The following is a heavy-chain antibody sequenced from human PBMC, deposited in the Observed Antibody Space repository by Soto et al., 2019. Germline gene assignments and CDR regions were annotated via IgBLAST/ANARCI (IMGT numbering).Heavy chain of an antibody. CDR2: IWYDGRNK. D-gene: IGHD6-6*01. Sequence: QVQLVESGGGVVQPGRSLRLSCAASGFTFSSYGMHWVRQAPGKGLEWVAVIWYDGRNKYYADSVKGRFTISRDNSKNTLYLQMNSLRAEDTAVYYCARDRRIAATHFDYWGQGTLVTVSS. CDR3: ARDRRIAATHFDY. CDR1: GFTFSSYG. V-gene: IGHV3-33*01. J-gene: IGHJ4*02.